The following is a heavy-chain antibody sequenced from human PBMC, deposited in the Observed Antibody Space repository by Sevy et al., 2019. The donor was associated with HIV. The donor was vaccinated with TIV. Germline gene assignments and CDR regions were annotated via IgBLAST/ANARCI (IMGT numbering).Heavy chain of an antibody. CDR2: MSYSGNS. J-gene: IGHJ1*01. D-gene: IGHD6-13*01. CDR1: GGSINNKAYY. V-gene: IGHV4-39*01. Sequence: SETLSLTCTVSGGSINNKAYYWAWIRQPPGKGLEWIGSMSYSGNSYYNPSLNCRVTISLDTSKNPFSLRLTFVTAADTAVYYCARRLAAAGGGNEYFQPWGQGTLVTVSS. CDR3: ARRLAAAGGGNEYFQP.